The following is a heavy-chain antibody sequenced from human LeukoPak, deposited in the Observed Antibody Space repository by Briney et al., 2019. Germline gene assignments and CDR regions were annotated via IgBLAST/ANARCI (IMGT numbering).Heavy chain of an antibody. CDR2: ISWNSGSI. CDR1: GFTFDDYA. J-gene: IGHJ5*02. D-gene: IGHD6-13*01. Sequence: GRSLRLSCAASGFTFDDYAMHWVRQAPGKGLEWVSGISWNSGSIGYADSVKGRFTISRDNAKNSLYLQMNSLRAEDMALYYCAKDSSSSWYPAGWFDPWGQGTLVTVSS. V-gene: IGHV3-9*03. CDR3: AKDSSSSWYPAGWFDP.